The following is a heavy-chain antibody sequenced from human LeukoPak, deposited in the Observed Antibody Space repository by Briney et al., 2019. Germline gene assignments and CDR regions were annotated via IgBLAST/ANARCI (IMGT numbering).Heavy chain of an antibody. V-gene: IGHV3-7*01. CDR2: IKQDGSEK. Sequence: GGSLRLSCAASGFTFSSYWMSWVRQAPGKGLEWVANIKQDGSEKYYVDSVKGRLTISRDNAKNSLYLQMNSLRAEDTAVYYCARNAMYDFWSGYYSSDSDWYYYYYMDVWGKGTTVTVSS. D-gene: IGHD3-3*01. CDR3: ARNAMYDFWSGYYSSDSDWYYYYYMDV. J-gene: IGHJ6*03. CDR1: GFTFSSYW.